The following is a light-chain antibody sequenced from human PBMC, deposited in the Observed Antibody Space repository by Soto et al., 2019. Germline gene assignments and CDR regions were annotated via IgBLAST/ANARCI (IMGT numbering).Light chain of an antibody. CDR1: RDITYN. J-gene: IGKJ1*01. V-gene: IGKV3-15*01. CDR2: SAS. CDR3: QQYHTWPWT. Sequence: IVMTQSPATLSVSPGESATLSCRASRDITYNLAWYQNKLGQAPRLLIDSASTRATGIPARFSGSGSGTEFTLTISSLQSEDFAVYYRQQYHTWPWTFGHGTKV.